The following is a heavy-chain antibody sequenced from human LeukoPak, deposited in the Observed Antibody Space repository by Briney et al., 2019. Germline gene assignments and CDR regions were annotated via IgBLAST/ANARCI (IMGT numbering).Heavy chain of an antibody. CDR2: ISAYNGNT. J-gene: IGHJ5*02. V-gene: IGHV1-18*01. CDR3: AACGGDCYFDWFDP. CDR1: GYTFTSYG. D-gene: IGHD2-21*02. Sequence: ASVKVSCKASGYTFTSYGISWVRQAPGQGLEWMGWISAYNGNTNYAQKLQGRATMTTDTSTSTAYMELRSLKSDDTAVYYCAACGGDCYFDWFDPWGQGTLVTVSS.